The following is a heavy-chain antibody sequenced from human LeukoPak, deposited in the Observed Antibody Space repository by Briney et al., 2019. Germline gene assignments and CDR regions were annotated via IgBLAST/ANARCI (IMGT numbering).Heavy chain of an antibody. D-gene: IGHD2-21*02. Sequence: SETLSLTCTVSGGSISSSSYYWGWIRQPPGKGLEWIGSIYYSGSTYYNPSLKSRVTISVDTSKNQFSLKLSSVTAADTAVYYCARDRAAYCGGDCISWGQGTLVTVSS. CDR2: IYYSGST. CDR1: GGSISSSSYY. V-gene: IGHV4-39*07. J-gene: IGHJ4*02. CDR3: ARDRAAYCGGDCIS.